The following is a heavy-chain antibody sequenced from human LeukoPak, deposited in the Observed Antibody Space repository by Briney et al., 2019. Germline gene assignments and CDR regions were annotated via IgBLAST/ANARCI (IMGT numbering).Heavy chain of an antibody. CDR1: GYTFTSYG. J-gene: IGHJ4*02. CDR2: ISAYNGNT. V-gene: IGHV1-18*01. D-gene: IGHD2-21*01. Sequence: RASVKVSCKASGYTFTSYGISWVRQAPGQGLEWMGWISAYNGNTNYAQKLQGRVTMTTDTPTSTAYMELSSLRSEDTAVYYCARGHIVVVNYYFDYWGQGTLVTVSS. CDR3: ARGHIVVVNYYFDY.